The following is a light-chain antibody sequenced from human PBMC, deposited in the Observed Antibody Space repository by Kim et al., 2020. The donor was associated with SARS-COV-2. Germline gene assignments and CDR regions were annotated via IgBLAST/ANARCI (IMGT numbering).Light chain of an antibody. V-gene: IGKV3-20*01. CDR3: QQYGSSPQT. CDR1: QSVSSNY. CDR2: GAS. J-gene: IGKJ1*01. Sequence: SPGERATLSCRASQSVSSNYLAWYQQKPGQAPRLLIYGASSRATGIPDRFSGSGSGTDFTLTISRLEPEDSAVYYCQQYGSSPQTFGQGTKVEIK.